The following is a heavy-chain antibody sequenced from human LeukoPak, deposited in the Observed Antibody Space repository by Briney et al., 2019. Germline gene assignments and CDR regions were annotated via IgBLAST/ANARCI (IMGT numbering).Heavy chain of an antibody. Sequence: SETLSLTCTVSGGSISSYYWGWIRQPPGKGLEWIGYIYYSGSTNYNPSLKSRVTISVDTSKNQFSLKLSSVTAEDTAVYYCARIGGKGSSSWHDAFDIWGQGTMVTVSS. D-gene: IGHD6-13*01. CDR2: IYYSGST. CDR1: GGSISSYY. V-gene: IGHV4-59*01. J-gene: IGHJ3*02. CDR3: ARIGGKGSSSWHDAFDI.